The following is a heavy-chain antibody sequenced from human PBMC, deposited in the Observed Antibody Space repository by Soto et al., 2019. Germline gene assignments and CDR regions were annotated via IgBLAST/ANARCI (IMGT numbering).Heavy chain of an antibody. CDR3: ARDNRYYYGMDV. V-gene: IGHV3-11*06. CDR2: ISSSSSYT. CDR1: GFTFSDYY. J-gene: IGHJ6*02. Sequence: GSLRLSCAASGFTFSDYYMSWIRQAPGKGLEWVSYISSSSSYTNYADSVKGRFTISRDNAKNSLYLQMNSLRAEDTAVYYCARDNRYYYGMDVWGQGTTVTVSS.